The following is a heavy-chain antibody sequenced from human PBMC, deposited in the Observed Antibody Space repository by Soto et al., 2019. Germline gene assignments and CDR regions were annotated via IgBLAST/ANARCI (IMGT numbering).Heavy chain of an antibody. CDR2: ISYDGSNK. Sequence: GGSLRLSCAASGFTFSSYGMHWVRQAPGKGLEWVAVISYDGSNKYYADSVRGRFTISRDNSKNTLYLQMNSLRAEDAAAYYCAKDRITMIVVAPFDYWGQGTLVTVSS. D-gene: IGHD3-22*01. CDR3: AKDRITMIVVAPFDY. V-gene: IGHV3-30*18. CDR1: GFTFSSYG. J-gene: IGHJ4*02.